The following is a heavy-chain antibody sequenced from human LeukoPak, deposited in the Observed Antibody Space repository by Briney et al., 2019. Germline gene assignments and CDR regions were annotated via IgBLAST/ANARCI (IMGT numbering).Heavy chain of an antibody. CDR2: ISYDGSNK. J-gene: IGHJ4*02. Sequence: GGSLRLSCAASGFTFSSYSMNWVRQAPGKGLEWVAVISYDGSNKYYADSVKGRFTISRDNSKNTLYLQMNSLRAEDTAVYYCATFSGWGQGTLVTVSS. CDR3: ATFSG. CDR1: GFTFSSYS. V-gene: IGHV3-30*03. D-gene: IGHD6-19*01.